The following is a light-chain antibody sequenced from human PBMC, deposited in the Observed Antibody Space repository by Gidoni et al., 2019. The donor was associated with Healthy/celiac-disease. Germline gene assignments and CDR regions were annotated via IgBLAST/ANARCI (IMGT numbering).Light chain of an antibody. CDR3: QQRSNWLT. V-gene: IGKV3-11*01. J-gene: IGKJ4*01. CDR2: DAS. Sequence: ERATLSCRASQSVSSYLAWYQQKPGQAPMLLIYDASNRATGIPARFSGSGSGTDFTLTISSLEPEDFAVYYRQQRSNWLTFGGGTKVEIK. CDR1: QSVSSY.